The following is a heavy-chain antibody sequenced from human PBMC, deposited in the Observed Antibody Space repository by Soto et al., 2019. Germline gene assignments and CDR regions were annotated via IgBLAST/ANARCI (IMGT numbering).Heavy chain of an antibody. CDR3: AKRTSGTTWGESDY. J-gene: IGHJ4*02. CDR2: ISGYSGSA. Sequence: QVQVMQSGAEVKKPGDSVKVSCKTSGYIFSDYGINWVRQAPGQGLEWMGWISGYSGSANLAQKFQGRVTMTTDKSTRTAYMELRRLRSDDTAVYYCAKRTSGTTWGESDYWGQGTLVTVSS. D-gene: IGHD4-17*01. V-gene: IGHV1-18*04. CDR1: GYIFSDYG.